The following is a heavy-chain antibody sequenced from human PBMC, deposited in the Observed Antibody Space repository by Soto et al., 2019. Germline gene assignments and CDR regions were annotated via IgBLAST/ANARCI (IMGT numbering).Heavy chain of an antibody. CDR1: GDSITTTTYY. CDR2: FHYGGST. CDR3: AKYTSGTMRDY. Sequence: QLQLQESGPGLVKPSETLSLTCIVSGDSITTTTYYWGWIRQPPGKGLEWIGSFHYGGSTSYNPSLKSRVTIFVDTSKNQFSLNVNYVTAADTALYYCAKYTSGTMRDYWGQGTLVTVSS. V-gene: IGHV4-39*01. J-gene: IGHJ4*02. D-gene: IGHD5-18*01.